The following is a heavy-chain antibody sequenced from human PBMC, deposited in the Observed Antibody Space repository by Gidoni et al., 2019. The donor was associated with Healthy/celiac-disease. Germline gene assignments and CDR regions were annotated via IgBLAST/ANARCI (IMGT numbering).Heavy chain of an antibody. J-gene: IGHJ4*02. Sequence: EVQLVESGGGLVKPGGSLRRSCAASGFTFSNAWMSWVRQAPGKGLEWVGRIKSKTDGGTTDYAAPVKGRFTISRDDSKNTLYLQMNSLKTEDTAVYYCTTELPVWYCSGGSCYSFDYWGQGTLVTVSS. CDR2: IKSKTDGGTT. V-gene: IGHV3-15*01. D-gene: IGHD2-15*01. CDR3: TTELPVWYCSGGSCYSFDY. CDR1: GFTFSNAW.